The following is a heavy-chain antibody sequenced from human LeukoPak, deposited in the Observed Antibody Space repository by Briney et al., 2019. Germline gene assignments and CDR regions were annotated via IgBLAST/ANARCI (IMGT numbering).Heavy chain of an antibody. V-gene: IGHV3-64*04. CDR1: GFTFSSYA. CDR2: ISNNAIRI. CDR3: AKEEQYSYAI. D-gene: IGHD5-18*01. J-gene: IGHJ4*02. Sequence: GGSLRLSCAASGFTFSSYAMHWVRQAPGKGLEYVSAISNNAIRIYYANSVKGRFTISRDNSKNTLYLQMNSLRAEDTAVYYCAKEEQYSYAIWGQGTLVTVSS.